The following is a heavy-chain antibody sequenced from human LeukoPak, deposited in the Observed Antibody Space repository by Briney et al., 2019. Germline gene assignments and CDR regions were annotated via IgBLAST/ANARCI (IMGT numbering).Heavy chain of an antibody. V-gene: IGHV1-69*06. Sequence: SVTVSCKASGGTFSSYAISWVRQAPGQGLEWMGGIIPIFGTANYAQKFQGRVTITADKSTSTAHMELSSLRSEDTAVYYCARCGFGPCIWWGQGTLVTVSS. D-gene: IGHD3-10*01. CDR3: ARCGFGPCIW. J-gene: IGHJ4*02. CDR1: GGTFSSYA. CDR2: IIPIFGTA.